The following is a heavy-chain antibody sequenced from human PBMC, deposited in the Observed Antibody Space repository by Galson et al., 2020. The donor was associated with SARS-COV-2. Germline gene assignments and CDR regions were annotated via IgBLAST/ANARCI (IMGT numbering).Heavy chain of an antibody. D-gene: IGHD3-10*01. CDR2: INPSGGST. J-gene: IGHJ5*02. Sequence: ASVKVSCKASGYTFTSYYMHWVRQAPGQGLEWMGIINPSGGSTSYAQKFQGRVTMTRDTSTSTVYMELSSLRSEDTAVYYCARGHGSRILWFGELSGALNWFDPWGQGTLVTVSS. V-gene: IGHV1-46*01. CDR3: ARGHGSRILWFGELSGALNWFDP. CDR1: GYTFTSYY.